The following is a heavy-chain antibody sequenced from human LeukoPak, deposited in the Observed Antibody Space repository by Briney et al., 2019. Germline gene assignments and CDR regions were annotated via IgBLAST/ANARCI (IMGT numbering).Heavy chain of an antibody. V-gene: IGHV3-23*01. CDR1: AFTFSSYA. J-gene: IGHJ4*02. CDR2: ISGSGGTI. D-gene: IGHD6-13*01. CDR3: ARGTIAAAGTNLDY. Sequence: GGSLRLSCAASAFTFSSYAMSWVRQAPGKGLEWVSAISGSGGTIYYADSVKGRFTISRDNAKNSLYLQMNSLRAEDTAVYYCARGTIAAAGTNLDYWGQGTLVTVSS.